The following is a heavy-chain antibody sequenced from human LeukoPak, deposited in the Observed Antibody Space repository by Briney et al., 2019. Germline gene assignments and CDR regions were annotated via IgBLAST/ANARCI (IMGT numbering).Heavy chain of an antibody. J-gene: IGHJ5*02. CDR2: IYYSGST. CDR3: AVGATTFLDWFDP. Sequence: SETLSLTCTVSGGSISSRTYYWGWIRQPPGKGLEWIGTIYYSGSTYYSPSLKSRVTISVDTSKNQFSLKLSSVTAADTAVYYCAVGATTFLDWFDPWGQGTLVTVSS. D-gene: IGHD1-26*01. CDR1: GGSISSRTYY. V-gene: IGHV4-39*01.